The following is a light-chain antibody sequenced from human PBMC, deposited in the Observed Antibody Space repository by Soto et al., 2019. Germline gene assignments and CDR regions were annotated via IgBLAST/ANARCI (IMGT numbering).Light chain of an antibody. Sequence: EVVMTQSPATLSVSPGERATLSCRASQSVSSNLAWYQQKPGQAPRFLIYGASTRATGIPARFSGSGSGTEFTLTISSLQSEDFAVYYCQQYNNWPPWTFGQVTKVEIK. CDR2: GAS. CDR3: QQYNNWPPWT. CDR1: QSVSSN. V-gene: IGKV3-15*01. J-gene: IGKJ1*01.